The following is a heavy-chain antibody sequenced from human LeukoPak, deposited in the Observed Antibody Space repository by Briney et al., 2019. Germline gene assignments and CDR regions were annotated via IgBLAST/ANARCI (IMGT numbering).Heavy chain of an antibody. V-gene: IGHV1-24*01. CDR2: FDPEDGET. CDR3: ARDSLRYFDYGSLGGLY. J-gene: IGHJ4*02. CDR1: GYTLTELS. Sequence: ASVKVSCKVSGYTLTELSMHWVRQAPGKGLEWMGGFDPEDGETIYAQKFQGRVTMTEDTSTDTAYMELSSLRSEDTAVYYCARDSLRYFDYGSLGGLYWGQGTLVTVSS. D-gene: IGHD3-9*01.